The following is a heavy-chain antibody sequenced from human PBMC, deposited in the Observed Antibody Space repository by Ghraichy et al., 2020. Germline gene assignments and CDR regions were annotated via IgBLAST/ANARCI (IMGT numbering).Heavy chain of an antibody. V-gene: IGHV3-48*02. D-gene: IGHD3-22*01. CDR3: ARDLPYYYDSSGYPLDY. Sequence: GGSLRLSCAASGFTFSSYSMNWVRQAPGKGLEWVSYISSSSSTIYYADSVKGRFTISRDNAKNSLYLQMNSLRDEDTAVYYCARDLPYYYDSSGYPLDYWGQGTLVTVSS. J-gene: IGHJ4*02. CDR2: ISSSSSTI. CDR1: GFTFSSYS.